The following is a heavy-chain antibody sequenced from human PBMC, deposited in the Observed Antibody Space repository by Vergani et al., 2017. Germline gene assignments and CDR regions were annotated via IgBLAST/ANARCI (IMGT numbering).Heavy chain of an antibody. Sequence: QVQLQESGPGLVKPSETLSLTCTVSGDSVISTDYHWGWIRQPPGKGLEWIGSMDYSGSTSYNQSLESRISISFVTPKNQFSPRLTSVTAADTAVYYCASKRGACRAAYCHSYDFWGPGTLVGVSS. V-gene: IGHV4-39*01. J-gene: IGHJ4*02. CDR3: ASKRGACRAAYCHSYDF. D-gene: IGHD2-15*01. CDR2: MDYSGST. CDR1: GDSVISTDYH.